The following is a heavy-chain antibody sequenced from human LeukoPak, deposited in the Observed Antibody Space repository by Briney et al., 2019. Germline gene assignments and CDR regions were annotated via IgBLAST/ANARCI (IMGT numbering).Heavy chain of an antibody. V-gene: IGHV1-8*02. CDR1: GYTFTGYY. CDR2: MNPNSGNT. Sequence: ASVKVSCKASGYTFTGYYMHWVRQAPGQGLEWMGWMNPNSGNTGYAQKFQGRVTMTRNTSISTAYMELSSLRSEDTAVYYCASTLTGYSSSWYLRNNWFDPWGQGTLVTVSS. J-gene: IGHJ5*02. D-gene: IGHD6-13*01. CDR3: ASTLTGYSSSWYLRNNWFDP.